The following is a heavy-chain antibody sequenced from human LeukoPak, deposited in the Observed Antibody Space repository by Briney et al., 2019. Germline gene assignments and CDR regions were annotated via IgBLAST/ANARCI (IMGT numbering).Heavy chain of an antibody. J-gene: IGHJ4*02. CDR1: GYTFTSYG. V-gene: IGHV1-18*01. CDR3: ARGGTGSGWYGVPFDY. Sequence: ASVKVSCKASGYTFTSYGISWVRQAPGQGREWMGWISAYNGNTNYAQKLQGRVTMTTDTSTSTAYMELRSLRSDDTAVYYCARGGTGSGWYGVPFDYWSQGTLVTVSS. CDR2: ISAYNGNT. D-gene: IGHD6-19*01.